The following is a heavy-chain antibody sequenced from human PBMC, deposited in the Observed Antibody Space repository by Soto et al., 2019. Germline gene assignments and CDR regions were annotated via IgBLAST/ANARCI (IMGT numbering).Heavy chain of an antibody. D-gene: IGHD1-7*01. CDR3: ASRDPGTSVDY. J-gene: IGHJ4*02. V-gene: IGHV4-30-4*01. CDR2: ISYRVDT. Sequence: PSETLSLTCTVSGDSFSSDDYYWSWIRQPPGKGLEWIGYISYRVDTYYSPSLKSRVTMSIDTSKNQFSLNVSSVTAADTAVYYCASRDPGTSVDYWGQGTLVTVSS. CDR1: GDSFSSDDYY.